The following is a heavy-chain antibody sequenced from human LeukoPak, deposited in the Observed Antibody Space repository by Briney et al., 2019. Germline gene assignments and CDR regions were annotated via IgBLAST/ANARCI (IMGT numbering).Heavy chain of an antibody. CDR3: ARVGVYCSSTSCSYDAFDI. CDR1: GGSISSSSYY. CDR2: IYTSGST. V-gene: IGHV4-61*02. D-gene: IGHD2-2*01. Sequence: SETLSLTCTVSGGSISSSSYYWSWIRQPAGKGLEWIGRIYTSGSTNYNPSLKSRVTMSVDTSKNQFSLKLSSVTAADTAVYYCARVGVYCSSTSCSYDAFDIWGQGTMVTVSS. J-gene: IGHJ3*02.